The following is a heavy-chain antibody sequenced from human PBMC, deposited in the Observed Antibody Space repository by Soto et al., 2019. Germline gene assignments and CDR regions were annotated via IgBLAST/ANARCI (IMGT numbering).Heavy chain of an antibody. CDR2: ISSSSSYI. CDR1: GFTFSSYS. J-gene: IGHJ4*02. CDR3: VKAGGGRSDCYGQFDC. V-gene: IGHV3-21*01. D-gene: IGHD6-19*01. Sequence: PGRSLRLSCSASGFTFSSYSMNWVRQAPGKGLEWVSSISSSSSYIYYADSVKGRFAISRDNSKNTLYLQMYSLRPEDTALYYCVKAGGGRSDCYGQFDCWGQGTQGTVAS.